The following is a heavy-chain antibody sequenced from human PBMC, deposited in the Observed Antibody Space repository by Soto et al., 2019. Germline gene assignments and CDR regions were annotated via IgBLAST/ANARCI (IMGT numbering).Heavy chain of an antibody. CDR3: ARELYGDYISFYMDV. D-gene: IGHD4-17*01. Sequence: QVQLQQWGAGLLKPSETLSLTCAVYGGSFSGYYWSWIRQPPGKGLEWIGEINHSGSTNYNPSLTSRVTISVDTSKNQFSRKLSSVTAADTAVYYCARELYGDYISFYMDVWGKGTTVTVSS. J-gene: IGHJ6*03. CDR1: GGSFSGYY. V-gene: IGHV4-34*01. CDR2: INHSGST.